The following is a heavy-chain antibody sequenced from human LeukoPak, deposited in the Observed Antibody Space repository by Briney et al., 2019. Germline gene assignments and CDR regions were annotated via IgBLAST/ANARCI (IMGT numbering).Heavy chain of an antibody. CDR2: ISSSGSTI. Sequence: GGSLRLSCAASGFTFSNYGMHWVRQAPGKGLEWVSYISSSGSTIYYADSVKGRFTISRDNAKNSLYLQMNSLRAEDTAVYYCARMAAAGTSDYWGQGTLVTVSS. V-gene: IGHV3-48*04. CDR3: ARMAAAGTSDY. CDR1: GFTFSNYG. D-gene: IGHD6-13*01. J-gene: IGHJ4*02.